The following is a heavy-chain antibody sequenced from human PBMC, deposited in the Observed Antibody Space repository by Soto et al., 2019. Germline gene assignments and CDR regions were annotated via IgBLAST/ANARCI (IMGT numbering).Heavy chain of an antibody. CDR3: AKGAIRAGYTKSGAFDI. CDR1: GFTFSSYA. CDR2: ISRSGDST. V-gene: IGHV3-23*01. Sequence: EVQLLESGGGLVQPGGSLRLSCAASGFTFSSYAMSWVRQAPGKGLEWVSAISRSGDSTYYVDYVKGRFTISRDSSRNTLYLQMNSLRAEDTAVYYCAKGAIRAGYTKSGAFDIWGQGTMVTVSS. J-gene: IGHJ3*02. D-gene: IGHD5-12*01.